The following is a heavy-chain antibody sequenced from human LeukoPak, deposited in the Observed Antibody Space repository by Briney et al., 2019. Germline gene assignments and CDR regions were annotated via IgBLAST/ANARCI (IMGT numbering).Heavy chain of an antibody. J-gene: IGHJ4*02. CDR3: ARDGRSGWNDHDY. CDR1: GFTLSSYW. D-gene: IGHD6-19*01. V-gene: IGHV3-7*03. CDR2: IKQDGSEK. Sequence: GGSLRLSCAASGFTLSSYWMSWVRQAPGKGLEWVANIKQDGSEKNYVDFVKGRFTISRGNAKNSLYLQMNSLRAEDTAVYYCARDGRSGWNDHDYWGQGTLVIVSS.